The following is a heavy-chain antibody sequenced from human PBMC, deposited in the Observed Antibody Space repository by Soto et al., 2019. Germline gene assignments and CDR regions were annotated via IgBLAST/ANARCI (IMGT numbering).Heavy chain of an antibody. CDR2: IWYDGSNK. D-gene: IGHD3-22*01. V-gene: IGHV3-33*01. Sequence: GGSLRLSCAASGFTFSSYGMHWVRQAPGKGLEWVAVIWYDGSNKYYADSVKGRFTISRDNSKNTLYLQMNSLRAEDTAVYYCARSPDSSGYYGVVRHEKAFDIWGQGTMVTVSS. CDR3: ARSPDSSGYYGVVRHEKAFDI. CDR1: GFTFSSYG. J-gene: IGHJ3*02.